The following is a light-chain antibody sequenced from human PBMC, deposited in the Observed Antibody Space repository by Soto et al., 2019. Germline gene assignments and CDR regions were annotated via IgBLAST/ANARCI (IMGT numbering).Light chain of an antibody. V-gene: IGKV3-20*01. Sequence: EIVLTQSPGTLSLSPGERATLSCRARQSVSSSYLAWYQQKPGQAPRLLIYGASSRATGIPDRFSGSVSGTDFTLTISRLEPEDFAVYYCQQYGSSPLFGQGTKVEIK. CDR2: GAS. CDR1: QSVSSSY. J-gene: IGKJ1*01. CDR3: QQYGSSPL.